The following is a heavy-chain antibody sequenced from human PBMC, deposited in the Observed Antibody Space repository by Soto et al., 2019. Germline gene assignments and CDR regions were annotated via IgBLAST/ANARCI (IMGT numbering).Heavy chain of an antibody. V-gene: IGHV4-59*08. CDR3: ARGPYYDLIWNYYYMDV. D-gene: IGHD3-16*01. CDR2: MYYSGST. Sequence: QVQLQESGPGLVKPSETLSLSCSVSGGSISGHYWSWVRQTPGKGLEWIGYMYYSGSTNYNPSLKSRVTSSVDTSKNHFSRRLTSVTAADTAVYYCARGPYYDLIWNYYYMDVWGKGTTGTVSS. J-gene: IGHJ6*03. CDR1: GGSISGHY.